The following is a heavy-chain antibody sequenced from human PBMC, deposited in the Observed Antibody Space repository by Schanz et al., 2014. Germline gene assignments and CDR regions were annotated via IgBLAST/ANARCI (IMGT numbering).Heavy chain of an antibody. CDR3: TKGRTFGR. D-gene: IGHD3-16*01. Sequence: QVQLVQSGGEVKKPGASVKVSCKASGYTFTSYDINWERQATGQGLEWMGWMNSKTGNTGYAQRFQGRVTMTRNTSRTTTYLQLSVLRSGDAAVYYCTKGRTFGRWGQGTLVTVSS. CDR1: GYTFTSYD. V-gene: IGHV1-8*01. CDR2: MNSKTGNT. J-gene: IGHJ4*02.